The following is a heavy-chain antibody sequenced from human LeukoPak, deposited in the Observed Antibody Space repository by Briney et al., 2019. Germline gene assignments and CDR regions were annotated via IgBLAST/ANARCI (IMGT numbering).Heavy chain of an antibody. D-gene: IGHD1-26*01. Sequence: SETLSLTCTVSGGSISSYYWSWIRQPPGKGLEWIGYIYYSGSTNYNPSLKSRVTISVDTSKNQFSLKLSSVTAADTAVYYCARVRLKVGATDYFGYWGQGTLVTVSS. J-gene: IGHJ4*02. CDR2: IYYSGST. CDR1: GGSISSYY. V-gene: IGHV4-59*01. CDR3: ARVRLKVGATDYFGY.